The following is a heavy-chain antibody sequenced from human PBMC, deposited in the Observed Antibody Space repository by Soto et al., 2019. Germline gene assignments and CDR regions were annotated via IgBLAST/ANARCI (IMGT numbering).Heavy chain of an antibody. V-gene: IGHV3-30*18. J-gene: IGHJ4*02. D-gene: IGHD6-19*01. CDR3: AKGGRQWLVTSDFNY. CDR1: GFTFSDYA. CDR2: VSHDGRDT. Sequence: VQLVESGGGVVQPGRSLRLSCAASGFTFSDYAMHWVRQAPGKGLEWVAVVSHDGRDTHYADSVKGQFTISRDSSKKTVSLEMTSLRPEDTAVYYCAKGGRQWLVTSDFNYWGQGALVTVSS.